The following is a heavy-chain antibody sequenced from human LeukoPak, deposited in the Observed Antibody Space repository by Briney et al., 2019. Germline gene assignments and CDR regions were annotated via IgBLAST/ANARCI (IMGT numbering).Heavy chain of an antibody. D-gene: IGHD1-26*01. CDR2: IYSGGST. CDR3: ARDLRSGSFYYMDV. CDR1: GFTVSSNY. Sequence: GGSLRLSCAASGFTVSSNYMSWVRQAPGKGLEWVSVIYSGGSTYYADSVKGRFTISRDNSKNTLYLQMNSLRAEDTAVYYCARDLRSGSFYYMDVWGKGTTVTVSS. J-gene: IGHJ6*03. V-gene: IGHV3-53*01.